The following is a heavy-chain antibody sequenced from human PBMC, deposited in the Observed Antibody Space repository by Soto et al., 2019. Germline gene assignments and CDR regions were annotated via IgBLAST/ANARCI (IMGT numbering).Heavy chain of an antibody. CDR1: GYTFTSYG. CDR3: AREYYYDSSGSLDY. D-gene: IGHD3-22*01. CDR2: ISAYNGNT. V-gene: IGHV1-18*01. Sequence: ASVKVSCKASGYTFTSYGISWVRQAPGQGLEWMGWISAYNGNTNYAQKLQGRVTMTTDTSTSTAYMELRSLRSDDTAVYYCAREYYYDSSGSLDYWGQGTLVTVSS. J-gene: IGHJ4*02.